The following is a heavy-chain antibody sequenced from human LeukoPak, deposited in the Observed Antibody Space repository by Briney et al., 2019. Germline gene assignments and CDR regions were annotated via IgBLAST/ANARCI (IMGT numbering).Heavy chain of an antibody. V-gene: IGHV4-38-2*01. D-gene: IGHD2-2*01. Sequence: SETLSLTCAVSGYSISSGYYWGWIRQPPGKGLEWIGSIYHSGSTYYNPSLKSRVTISVDTSKNQFSLKLSSVTAADTAVYYCARVTVVPAALDYWSQATLVTVSS. CDR3: ARVTVVPAALDY. CDR2: IYHSGST. J-gene: IGHJ4*02. CDR1: GYSISSGYY.